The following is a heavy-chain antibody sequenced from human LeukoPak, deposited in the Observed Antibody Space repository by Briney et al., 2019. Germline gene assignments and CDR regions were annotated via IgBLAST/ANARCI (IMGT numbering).Heavy chain of an antibody. J-gene: IGHJ4*02. Sequence: GGSLRLSCAASGFTFSNAWMSWVRQAPGKGLEWVGRIKSKTDGGTTDYAAPVKGRFTISRDDPKNTLYLQMNSLKTEDTAVYYCTARITIFGVADLLFDYWGQGTLVTVSS. CDR2: IKSKTDGGTT. V-gene: IGHV3-15*01. D-gene: IGHD3-3*01. CDR3: TARITIFGVADLLFDY. CDR1: GFTFSNAW.